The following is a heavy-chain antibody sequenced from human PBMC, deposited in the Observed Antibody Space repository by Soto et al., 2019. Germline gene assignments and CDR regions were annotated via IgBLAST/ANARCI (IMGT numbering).Heavy chain of an antibody. CDR1: GFTFSSYA. CDR3: AKGRDYYGSGSHHTDGMDV. D-gene: IGHD3-10*01. Sequence: GSLRLSCAASGFTFSSYAMSWVRQAPGKGLEWVSAISGSGGSTYYADSVKGRFTISRDNSKNTLYLQMNSLRAEDTAVYYCAKGRDYYGSGSHHTDGMDVWGQGTTVTVSS. J-gene: IGHJ6*02. CDR2: ISGSGGST. V-gene: IGHV3-23*01.